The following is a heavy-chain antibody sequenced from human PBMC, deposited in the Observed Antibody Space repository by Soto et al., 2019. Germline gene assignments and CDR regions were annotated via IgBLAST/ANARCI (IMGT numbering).Heavy chain of an antibody. CDR1: GFTFSSYS. Sequence: GGSLRLSCAASGFTFSSYSMNWVRQAPGKGLEWVSSISSSSSYIYYADSVKGRFTISRDNAKNSLYLQMNSLRAEDTAVYYCARDRPGAMARGVISTWGQGTLVTVS. CDR3: ARDRPGAMARGVIST. D-gene: IGHD3-10*01. J-gene: IGHJ5*02. V-gene: IGHV3-21*01. CDR2: ISSSSSYI.